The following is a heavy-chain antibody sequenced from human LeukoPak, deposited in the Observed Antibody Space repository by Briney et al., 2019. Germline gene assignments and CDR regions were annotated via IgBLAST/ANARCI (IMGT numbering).Heavy chain of an antibody. V-gene: IGHV3-53*01. D-gene: IGHD3-22*01. CDR2: IYSGGST. Sequence: PGGSLRLSCAASGFTVSNNYVSWVRQAPGKGLEWVSVIYSGGSTYYADSVKGRFTISRDNSKNILYLQMNSLRAEDTAVYYCAGSQGGSSGYFHAFDIWGQGTMVTVSS. CDR3: AGSQGGSSGYFHAFDI. J-gene: IGHJ3*02. CDR1: GFTVSNNY.